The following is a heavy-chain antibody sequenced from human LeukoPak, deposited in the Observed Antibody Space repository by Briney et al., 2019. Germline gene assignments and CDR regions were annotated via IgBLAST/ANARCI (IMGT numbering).Heavy chain of an antibody. D-gene: IGHD3-10*01. CDR2: IWSDENNK. CDR1: GFNFKNYA. V-gene: IGHV3-33*01. CDR3: ARDRGILPAKYFDY. Sequence: GRSLRLSCAAPGFNFKNYAMHWVRQAPGKGLEWVAFIWSDENNKYYADSVKGRFTISRDDSKNTLSLQMSSLRAEDTAVYYCARDRGILPAKYFDYWGQGILVTVSS. J-gene: IGHJ4*02.